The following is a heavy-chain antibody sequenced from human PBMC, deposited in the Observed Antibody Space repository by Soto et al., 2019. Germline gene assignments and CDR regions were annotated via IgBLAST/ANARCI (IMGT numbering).Heavy chain of an antibody. J-gene: IGHJ4*02. V-gene: IGHV3-23*01. Sequence: GGSLRLSCAASGFTFSSYAMSWVRQAPGKGLEWVSAISGSGGSTYYADSVKGRFTISRDNSKNTRYLQMNSLRAEDTAVYYCAKDVRDTYYDFWSGYYSPFDYWGQGTLVTVSS. CDR2: ISGSGGST. CDR1: GFTFSSYA. D-gene: IGHD3-3*01. CDR3: AKDVRDTYYDFWSGYYSPFDY.